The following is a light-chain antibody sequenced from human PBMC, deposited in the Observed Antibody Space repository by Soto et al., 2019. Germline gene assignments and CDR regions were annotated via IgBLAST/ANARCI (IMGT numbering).Light chain of an antibody. V-gene: IGKV1-5*01. Sequence: DIQMTQSPSTLSASVGDRVTITCRASQSISSWSAWYQQKPGKAPKLLIYDASSLESGVPSRFSGSGSGTEFTLTISSLQPDDFATYYCQQSGTFGQGTKLEIK. J-gene: IGKJ2*01. CDR2: DAS. CDR1: QSISSW. CDR3: QQSGT.